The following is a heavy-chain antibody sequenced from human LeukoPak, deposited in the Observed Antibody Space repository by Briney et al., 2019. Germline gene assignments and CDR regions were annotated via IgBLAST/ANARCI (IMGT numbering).Heavy chain of an antibody. CDR3: ASYNSGSYYGVFDY. V-gene: IGHV1-69*13. J-gene: IGHJ4*02. Sequence: ASVKVSCKASGGTFSSYAISWVRQAPGQGLEWMGGIIPIFGTANYAQKFQGRVTITADESTSTAYMELSSPRSEDTAVYYCASYNSGSYYGVFDYWGQGTLVTVSS. D-gene: IGHD1-26*01. CDR1: GGTFSSYA. CDR2: IIPIFGTA.